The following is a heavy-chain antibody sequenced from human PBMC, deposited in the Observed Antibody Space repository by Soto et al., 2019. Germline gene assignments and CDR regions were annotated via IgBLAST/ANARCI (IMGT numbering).Heavy chain of an antibody. J-gene: IGHJ5*02. V-gene: IGHV4-30-4*01. CDR2: VYYTGST. CDR3: VRTARQGAVAPHWFDR. Sequence: SETLSLTCTVSGASIRSTDYYRIWIRQSPWKGLEWIGYVYYTGSTYYNPSLMSRLTISVDTSKNQFSLKLTSVTAAETAVYYCVRTARQGAVAPHWFDRWGQGTQVTVSS. D-gene: IGHD2-21*02. CDR1: GASIRSTDYY.